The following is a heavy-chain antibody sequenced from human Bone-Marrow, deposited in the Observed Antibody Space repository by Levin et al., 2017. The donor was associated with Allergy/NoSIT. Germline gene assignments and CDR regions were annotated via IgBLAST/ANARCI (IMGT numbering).Heavy chain of an antibody. CDR1: GFTFSSYS. CDR3: ARDPNGDYAPLIYFDY. J-gene: IGHJ4*02. V-gene: IGHV3-21*01. D-gene: IGHD4-17*01. CDR2: ISSSSSYI. Sequence: GESLKISCAASGFTFSSYSMNWVRQAPGKGLEWVSSISSSSSYIYYADSVKGRFTISRDNAKNSLYLQMNSLRAEDTAVYYCARDPNGDYAPLIYFDYWGQGTLVTVSS.